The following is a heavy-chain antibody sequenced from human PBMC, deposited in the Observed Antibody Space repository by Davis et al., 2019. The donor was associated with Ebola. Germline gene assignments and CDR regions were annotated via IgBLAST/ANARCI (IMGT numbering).Heavy chain of an antibody. CDR2: IYPGDSHT. J-gene: IGHJ3*02. V-gene: IGHV5-51*01. D-gene: IGHD5-12*01. CDR1: GYSFTSYW. CDR3: ARRGYSGYSRGAFDI. Sequence: GESLKISCKASGYSFTSYWIGWVRQMPGKGLEWMGIIYPGDSHTRYSPPFQGQVPISADKSISTAYLQFSSLKASDTAMYYCARRGYSGYSRGAFDIWGQGTMVTVSS.